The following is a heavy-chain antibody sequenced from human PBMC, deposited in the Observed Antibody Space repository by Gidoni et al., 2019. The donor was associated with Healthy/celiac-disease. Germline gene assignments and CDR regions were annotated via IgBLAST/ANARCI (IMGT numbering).Heavy chain of an antibody. Sequence: QVQLVQSGAEVKKPGASVKVSCKASGYTFTSYGISWVRQAPGQGLEWMGWISAYNGNTNYAQKLQGRVTMTTDTSTSTAYMELRSLRSDDTAVYYCARDNQRITMIADHGNWFDPWGQGTLVTVSS. J-gene: IGHJ5*02. CDR1: GYTFTSYG. CDR2: ISAYNGNT. CDR3: ARDNQRITMIADHGNWFDP. D-gene: IGHD3-22*01. V-gene: IGHV1-18*01.